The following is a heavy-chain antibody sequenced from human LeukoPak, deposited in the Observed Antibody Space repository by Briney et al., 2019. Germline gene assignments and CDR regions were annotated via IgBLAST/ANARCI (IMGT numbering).Heavy chain of an antibody. D-gene: IGHD6-13*01. V-gene: IGHV3-48*01. CDR1: GFTFSSYS. Sequence: GGSLRLSCAASGFTFSSYSMNWVRQAPGKGLEWVSYISSSSSTIYYAGSVKGRFTISRDNAKNSLYLQMNSLRAEDTAVYYCARESSSRDFDYWGQGTLVTVSS. CDR2: ISSSSSTI. J-gene: IGHJ4*02. CDR3: ARESSSRDFDY.